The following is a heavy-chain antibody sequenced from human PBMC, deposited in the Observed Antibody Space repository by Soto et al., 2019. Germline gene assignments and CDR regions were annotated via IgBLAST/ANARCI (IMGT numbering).Heavy chain of an antibody. CDR3: ARSLSFSAWDPNPAHYDFWSYLGMDV. CDR1: GFTFSSYS. V-gene: IGHV3-48*02. Sequence: GGSLRLSCAASGFTFSSYSMNWVRQAPGKGLEWVSYISSSSSTIYYADSVKGRFTISRDNAKNSLYLQMNSLRDEDTAVYYCARSLSFSAWDPNPAHYDFWSYLGMDVWGQGTTVTVSS. D-gene: IGHD3-3*01. J-gene: IGHJ6*02. CDR2: ISSSSSTI.